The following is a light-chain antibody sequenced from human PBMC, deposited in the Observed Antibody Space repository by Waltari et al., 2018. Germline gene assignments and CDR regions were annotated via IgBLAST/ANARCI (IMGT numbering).Light chain of an antibody. CDR1: SSDVGGYNY. Sequence: QSALTQPASVSGSPGQSITISCTGTSSDVGGYNYVSGYQQHPAKAPKLMIFDVRNRPSGVSIRFSGSKSGNTASLTISGLQAEDEADYYCSSYTSSSTYVFGTGTKVTVL. J-gene: IGLJ1*01. CDR2: DVR. CDR3: SSYTSSSTYV. V-gene: IGLV2-14*03.